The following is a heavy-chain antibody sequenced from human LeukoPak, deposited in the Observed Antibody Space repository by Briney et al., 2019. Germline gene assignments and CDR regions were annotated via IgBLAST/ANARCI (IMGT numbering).Heavy chain of an antibody. CDR2: VSGSGTDT. J-gene: IGHJ4*02. Sequence: GGSLRLSCAASGFTFNNYAMIWVRQVPGKGLEWVSFVSGSGTDTYYADSVKGRFTISRDNSKNTLYLQMNSLRAEDTAIYYCMKGAVPSNSYYFVCWGQGTLVTVSS. D-gene: IGHD6-19*01. CDR1: GFTFNNYA. CDR3: MKGAVPSNSYYFVC. V-gene: IGHV3-23*01.